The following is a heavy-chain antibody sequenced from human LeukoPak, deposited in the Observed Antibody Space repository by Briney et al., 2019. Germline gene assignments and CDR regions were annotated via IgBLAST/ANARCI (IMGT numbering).Heavy chain of an antibody. CDR3: ISHAFDI. J-gene: IGHJ3*02. V-gene: IGHV3-48*03. CDR1: GFTFSSYE. CDR2: ISSSGSTI. Sequence: PGGSLRLSCAASGFTFSSYEMNCVRQAPGEGLEWVSYISSSGSTIYYADSVKGRFTISRDNAKNSQYLQMNSLRAEDMAVYYCISHAFDIWRQGTMVTVSS.